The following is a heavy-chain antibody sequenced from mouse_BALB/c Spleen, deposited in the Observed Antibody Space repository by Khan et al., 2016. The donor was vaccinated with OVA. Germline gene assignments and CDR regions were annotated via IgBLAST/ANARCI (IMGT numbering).Heavy chain of an antibody. J-gene: IGHJ4*01. V-gene: IGHV3-1*02. Sequence: EVQLQESGPDLVKPSQSLSLTCTVTGYSITSGYSWHWIRQFPGNKLEWMAYIYFSGSITYNPSLTSRVSIPRATSKNQFFLQLNSVTTEDTATYYCARDGNYMDYWGQGTSVTVSS. CDR2: IYFSGSI. CDR1: GYSITSGYS. D-gene: IGHD2-1*01. CDR3: ARDGNYMDY.